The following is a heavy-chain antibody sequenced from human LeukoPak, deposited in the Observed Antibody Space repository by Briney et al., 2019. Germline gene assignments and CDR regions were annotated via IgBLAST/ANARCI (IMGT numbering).Heavy chain of an antibody. CDR3: ARESKWLGRDY. CDR2: IIPIFGTA. J-gene: IGHJ4*02. V-gene: IGHV1-69*13. CDR1: GYTSTSYY. D-gene: IGHD6-19*01. Sequence: SVKVSCKASGYTSTSYYMHWVRQAPGQGLEWMGGIIPIFGTANYAQKFQGRVTITADESTSTAYMELSSLRSEDTAVYYCARESKWLGRDYWGQGTLVTVSS.